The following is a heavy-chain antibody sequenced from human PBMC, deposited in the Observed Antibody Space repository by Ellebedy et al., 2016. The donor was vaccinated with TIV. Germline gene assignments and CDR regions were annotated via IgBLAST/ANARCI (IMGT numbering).Heavy chain of an antibody. CDR1: GYTFTGYY. CDR3: ATERHVEMATILTDAFDI. D-gene: IGHD5-24*01. V-gene: IGHV1-8*02. CDR2: MNPNSANT. J-gene: IGHJ3*02. Sequence: AASVKVSCKASGYTFTGYYMHWVRQAPGQGLEWMGWMNPNSANTGYAQKFQGRVTMTRDTSISTAFMELSSLRSEDTAVYYCATERHVEMATILTDAFDIWGQGTMVTVSS.